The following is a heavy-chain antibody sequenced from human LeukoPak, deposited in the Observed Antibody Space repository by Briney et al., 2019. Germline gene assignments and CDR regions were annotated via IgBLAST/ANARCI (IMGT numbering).Heavy chain of an antibody. CDR1: GYTFTSYG. CDR3: ARRETYGMDV. CDR2: ITGDNGNT. V-gene: IGHV1-18*01. J-gene: IGHJ6*02. Sequence: GASVKVSRKASGYTFTSYGISWVRQAPGQGLEWMGWITGDNGNTNYALNLQGRVTMTTDTSTSTAYMELRSLGSDDTAVYYCARRETYGMDVWGLGTTVTVSS.